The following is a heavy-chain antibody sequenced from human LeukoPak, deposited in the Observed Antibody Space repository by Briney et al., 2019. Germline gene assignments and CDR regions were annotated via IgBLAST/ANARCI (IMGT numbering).Heavy chain of an antibody. CDR1: GYSFTSYW. Sequence: GESLKISCKGSGYSFTSYWIGWVRQMPGKGLEWMGIIYPGDSDTRYSPSFQGQVTISADKSISTAYMELSRLRSDDTTVYYCARVIRDEGGSGSLDAFDIWGQGTMVTVSS. D-gene: IGHD3-10*01. V-gene: IGHV5-51*01. CDR3: ARVIRDEGGSGSLDAFDI. J-gene: IGHJ3*02. CDR2: IYPGDSDT.